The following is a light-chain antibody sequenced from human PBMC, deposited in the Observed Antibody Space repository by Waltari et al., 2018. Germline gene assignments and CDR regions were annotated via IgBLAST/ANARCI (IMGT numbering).Light chain of an antibody. J-gene: IGLJ7*01. CDR2: EVS. CDR3: CSYAGSSPAV. CDR1: SSDVGSYNL. V-gene: IGLV2-23*02. Sequence: QSALTQPASVSGSPGQSITISCTGTSSDVGSYNLLSWYQQHPGKAPKLMIYEVSKRPSGVSNRFSGSKSGNTASLTISGLQAEDEADYYCCSYAGSSPAVFGGGTQLTVL.